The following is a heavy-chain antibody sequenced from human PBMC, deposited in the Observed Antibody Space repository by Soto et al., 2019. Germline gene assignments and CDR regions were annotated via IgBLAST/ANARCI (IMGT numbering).Heavy chain of an antibody. Sequence: QVQLVQSGAEVKKPGSSVKVSCKATGGTFSNYAINWVRQAPGQGLEWMGGIITLSGAPNYAKKFQGRVTITADESTSLAYMEVTSLTSEDTAVYYCATPAAHALQYYYYAMDVWGQGTTVTVSS. CDR3: ATPAAHALQYYYYAMDV. CDR1: GGTFSNYA. J-gene: IGHJ6*02. V-gene: IGHV1-69*01. CDR2: IITLSGAP. D-gene: IGHD6-13*01.